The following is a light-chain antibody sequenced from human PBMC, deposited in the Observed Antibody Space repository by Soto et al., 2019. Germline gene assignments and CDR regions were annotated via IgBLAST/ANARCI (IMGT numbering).Light chain of an antibody. Sequence: ETVMTQSPVTLSVSPGERATLSCRASQSVGSKVAWYQQKPGQAPSLLIYGASTRATGIPVRFSGSGSGTEFTRTISSLQSEEFAVYYCQQYSNWPPVTFGGGTKVEIK. V-gene: IGKV3-15*01. CDR2: GAS. J-gene: IGKJ4*01. CDR3: QQYSNWPPVT. CDR1: QSVGSK.